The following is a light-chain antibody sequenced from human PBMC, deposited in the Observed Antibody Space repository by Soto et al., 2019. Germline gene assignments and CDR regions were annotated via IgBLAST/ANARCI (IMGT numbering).Light chain of an antibody. CDR1: QSVSSY. CDR2: DAS. V-gene: IGKV3-11*01. J-gene: IGKJ3*01. CDR3: QHRSYWLFT. Sequence: EIVLTQSPATLSVFPGEKATLSCRASQSVSSYLAWYQQKPGQAPRLLIYDASNKATGIPARFSGSGSGTDFTLTISSLEPEDFAVYYCQHRSYWLFTFGPGTNVDIK.